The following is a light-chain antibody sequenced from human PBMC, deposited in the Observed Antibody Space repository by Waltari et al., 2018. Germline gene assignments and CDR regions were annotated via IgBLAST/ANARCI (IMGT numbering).Light chain of an antibody. CDR1: NSTIGSST. J-gene: IGLJ2*01. Sequence: QPVVPPSPSASGAPVQSVIISCSGSNSTIGSSTVNWYQKVPGTAPRLLIYSNDQRPSGVPDRFSASKSGTSASLAISGLQSEDEADYYCATWDARLTAVVFGGGTKVTVL. CDR3: ATWDARLTAVV. CDR2: SND. V-gene: IGLV1-44*01.